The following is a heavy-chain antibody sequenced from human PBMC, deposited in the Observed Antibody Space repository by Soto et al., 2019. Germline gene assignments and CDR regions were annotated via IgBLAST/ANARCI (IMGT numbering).Heavy chain of an antibody. CDR3: TTEHAVFGVVIVPFDY. V-gene: IGHV3-15*01. Sequence: ASGFTFSNAWMSWVRQAPGKGLEWVGRIKSKSGGGTTDYAAPVKGRVAISRDDSSNTLYLQMNSLKTEDTAVYYCTTEHAVFGVVIVPFDYWGQGTLVTVSS. J-gene: IGHJ4*02. CDR1: GFTFSNAW. D-gene: IGHD3-3*01. CDR2: IKSKSGGGTT.